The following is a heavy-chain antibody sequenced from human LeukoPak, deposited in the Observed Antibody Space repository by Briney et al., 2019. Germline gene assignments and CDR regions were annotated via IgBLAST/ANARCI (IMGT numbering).Heavy chain of an antibody. CDR2: ISSSSSYI. D-gene: IGHD3-16*02. Sequence: GGSLRLSCAASGFTFSSYSMNWVRQAPGKGLEWLSSISSSSSYIYYADSVKGRFTISRDNAKNSRYLQMNSLRAEDTAVYYCARQDYVWGSYRPSPDYWGQGTLVTVSS. J-gene: IGHJ4*02. CDR3: ARQDYVWGSYRPSPDY. CDR1: GFTFSSYS. V-gene: IGHV3-21*01.